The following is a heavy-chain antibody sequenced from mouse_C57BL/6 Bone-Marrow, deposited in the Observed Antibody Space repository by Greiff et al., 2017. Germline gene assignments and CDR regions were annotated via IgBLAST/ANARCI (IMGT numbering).Heavy chain of an antibody. J-gene: IGHJ2*01. Sequence: VQLQQSGAELVKPGASVKMSCKASGYTFTTYPIEWMKQNPGQSLEWIGNFHPYNDDTKYNEKFKGKATLTVEKSSSTAYLELSRLTSDDSAVYYCARGGNYGGYYFDYWGQGTTLTVSS. CDR1: GYTFTTYP. CDR2: FHPYNDDT. V-gene: IGHV1-47*01. D-gene: IGHD2-1*01. CDR3: ARGGNYGGYYFDY.